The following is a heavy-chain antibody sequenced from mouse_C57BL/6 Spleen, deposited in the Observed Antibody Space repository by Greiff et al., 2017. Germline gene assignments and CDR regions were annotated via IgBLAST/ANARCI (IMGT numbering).Heavy chain of an antibody. D-gene: IGHD2-4*01. CDR3: ARVAEYDYDVGYYAMDY. CDR1: GYTFTSYG. V-gene: IGHV1-81*01. J-gene: IGHJ4*01. Sequence: VQLQQSGAELARPGASVKLSCKASGYTFTSYGISWVKQRTGQGLEWIGEIYPRSGNTYYNEKFKGKATLTADKSSSTAYMELRRLTSEDSAVYFCARVAEYDYDVGYYAMDYWGQGTSVTVSS. CDR2: IYPRSGNT.